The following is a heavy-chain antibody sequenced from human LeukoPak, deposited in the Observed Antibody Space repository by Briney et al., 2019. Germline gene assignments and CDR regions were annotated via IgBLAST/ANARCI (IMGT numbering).Heavy chain of an antibody. D-gene: IGHD1-1*01. CDR2: IHTSGTT. CDR1: GGSITFYY. J-gene: IGHJ4*02. Sequence: PSETLSLTCSVSGGSITFYYWNWIRKPAGKGLEWIGRIHTSGTTNYNPSLKSRVTMSIVTSQKKFSLNLTSVTAADTAVYYCASSSWKKTFDYWGQGALVTVSS. V-gene: IGHV4-4*07. CDR3: ASSSWKKTFDY.